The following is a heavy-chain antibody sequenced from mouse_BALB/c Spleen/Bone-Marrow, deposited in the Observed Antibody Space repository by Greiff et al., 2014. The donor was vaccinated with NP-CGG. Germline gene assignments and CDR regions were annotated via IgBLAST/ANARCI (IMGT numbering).Heavy chain of an antibody. Sequence: EVKLVESGGGLVKPGGSLKPSCAASGFTFSDYYMYWVRQTPEKRLEWVATISDGGSYTYYPDSVKGRFTISRDNAKNNLYLQMSSLKSEDTAMYYCARRWFAYWGQGTLVTVSA. CDR3: ARRWFAY. V-gene: IGHV5-4*02. CDR2: ISDGGSYT. J-gene: IGHJ3*01. CDR1: GFTFSDYY.